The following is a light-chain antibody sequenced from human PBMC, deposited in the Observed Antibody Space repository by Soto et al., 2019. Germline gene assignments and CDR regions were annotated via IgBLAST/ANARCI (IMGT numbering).Light chain of an antibody. CDR2: WAS. V-gene: IGKV4-1*01. J-gene: IGKJ5*01. CDR1: QSVLYRSNNKNY. CDR3: QQYYSTPQSIT. Sequence: DIVMTQSPDSLAVSLGERATINCKSSQSVLYRSNNKNYLAWYQQKPGQPPKLLIYWASTRESGVPDRFSGSGSGTDFTLTISSLQAEDVAVYYCQQYYSTPQSITFGQGTRLEIK.